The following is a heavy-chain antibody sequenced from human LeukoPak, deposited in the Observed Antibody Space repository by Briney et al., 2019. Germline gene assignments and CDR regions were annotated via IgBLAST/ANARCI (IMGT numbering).Heavy chain of an antibody. CDR2: ISGSSSDI. Sequence: SGGSLRLSCAASGFTFRNYAMNWVRQAPGKGLEWVSSISGSSSDIYYADSVKGRFTISRDNAKNSLYLQMGSLRAENTAIYYCARRGYYDYSGYDYWGQGTLVTVSS. J-gene: IGHJ4*02. CDR3: ARRGYYDYSGYDY. V-gene: IGHV3-21*01. D-gene: IGHD3-22*01. CDR1: GFTFRNYA.